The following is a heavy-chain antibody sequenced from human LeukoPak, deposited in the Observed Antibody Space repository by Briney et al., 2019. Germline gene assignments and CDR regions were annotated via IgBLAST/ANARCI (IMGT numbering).Heavy chain of an antibody. CDR3: ARDGRTGGYSYGGFDY. V-gene: IGHV1-2*02. D-gene: IGHD5-18*01. CDR2: INPNSGAT. Sequence: ASVKVSCKASGYTFTDYHIHWVRQAPGQGLEWMGWINPNSGATNSAQKFQDRVTMTRDTSISTGYMELSRLRSDDTAVYYCARDGRTGGYSYGGFDYWGQGTLVTVSS. J-gene: IGHJ4*02. CDR1: GYTFTDYH.